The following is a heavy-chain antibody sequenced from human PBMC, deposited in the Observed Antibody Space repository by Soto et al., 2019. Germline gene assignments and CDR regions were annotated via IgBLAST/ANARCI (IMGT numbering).Heavy chain of an antibody. CDR1: GLTFSSYA. D-gene: IGHD3-10*01. V-gene: IGHV3-23*01. CDR3: AKVLRGVTCYFDF. J-gene: IGHJ4*02. Sequence: EVQLLESGGGLVQPGGSLRLSCAASGLTFSSYAMSWVRQAPGKGLEWVSGITGSGDTTYYADSVKGRFTISRDNSENTLYLQMSSLRAEDTVVYFCAKVLRGVTCYFDFWGQGTLVTVSS. CDR2: ITGSGDTT.